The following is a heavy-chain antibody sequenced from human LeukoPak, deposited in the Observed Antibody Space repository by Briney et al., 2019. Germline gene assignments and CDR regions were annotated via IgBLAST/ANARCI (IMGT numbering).Heavy chain of an antibody. CDR1: GFTVSSNY. J-gene: IGHJ4*02. CDR3: ARERRYCSGDNCYSGHDY. CDR2: IHSGGNT. Sequence: GGSLRLSCAVSGFTVSSNYMSWVRQAPGKGLEWVSLIHSGGNTDYADSLKNRFTISRDSSKNMVNLQINSLRPEDTAVYYCARERRYCSGDNCYSGHDYWGQGALVIVSS. V-gene: IGHV3-53*01. D-gene: IGHD2-15*01.